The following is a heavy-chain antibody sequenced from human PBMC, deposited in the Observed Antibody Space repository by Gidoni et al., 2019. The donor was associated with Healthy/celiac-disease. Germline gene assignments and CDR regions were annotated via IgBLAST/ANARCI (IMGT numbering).Heavy chain of an antibody. CDR1: GGSFSGYY. D-gene: IGHD3-22*01. Sequence: QVQLQQWGAGLLKPSETLSLTCAVYGGSFSGYYWSWIRQPPGKGLEWIGEINHSGSTNYNPSLKSRVTISVDTSKNQFSLKLSSVTAADTAVYYCARGVEYDSSGSRYYFDYWGQGTLVTVSS. CDR3: ARGVEYDSSGSRYYFDY. J-gene: IGHJ4*02. V-gene: IGHV4-34*01. CDR2: INHSGST.